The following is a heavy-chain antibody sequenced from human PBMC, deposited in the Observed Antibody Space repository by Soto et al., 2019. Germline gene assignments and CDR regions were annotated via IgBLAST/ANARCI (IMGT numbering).Heavy chain of an antibody. J-gene: IGHJ4*02. CDR3: ASWICSGGSCYHDY. D-gene: IGHD2-15*01. CDR2: IYHSGST. V-gene: IGHV4-30-2*01. Sequence: PSETLSLTCAVSGGSISSGGYSWSWIRQPPGKGLEWIGYIYHSGSTYYNPSLKSRVTISVDRSKNQFSLKLSSVTAADTAVYYCASWICSGGSCYHDYWGQGTLVTVSS. CDR1: GGSISSGGYS.